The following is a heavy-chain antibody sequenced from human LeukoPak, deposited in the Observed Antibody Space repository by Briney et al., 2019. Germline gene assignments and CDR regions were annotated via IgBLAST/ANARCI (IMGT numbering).Heavy chain of an antibody. J-gene: IGHJ4*02. CDR1: GFTFSDYY. CDR3: ARDRLGDYDLSGYYDK. D-gene: IGHD3-22*01. V-gene: IGHV3-11*01. CDR2: ICDSGRTV. Sequence: GGSLRLSCAASGFTFSDYYMSWIRQAPEKGLEWVSYICDSGRTVYYADSVKCRFTISRDNAKNSVYLQMNNLRAEDTAVYYSARDRLGDYDLSGYYDKWGQGSLVTVSS.